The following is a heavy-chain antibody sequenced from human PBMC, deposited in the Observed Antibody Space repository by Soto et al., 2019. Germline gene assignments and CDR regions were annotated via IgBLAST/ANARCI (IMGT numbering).Heavy chain of an antibody. V-gene: IGHV4-39*01. CDR1: GGSISSDNYY. Sequence: SETLPLTWTVSGGSISSDNYYLGWVPQPPGKGLEWIGSIYYSGSTYYNPSLKSRVTISVDTSRNQFSLKLSSVTAADTAVYYCARPGYSYGQNWYFDRWGRGALVTVSS. D-gene: IGHD5-18*01. CDR3: ARPGYSYGQNWYFDR. J-gene: IGHJ2*01. CDR2: IYYSGST.